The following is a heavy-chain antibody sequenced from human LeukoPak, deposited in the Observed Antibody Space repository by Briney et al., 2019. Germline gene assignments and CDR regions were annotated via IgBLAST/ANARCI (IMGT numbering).Heavy chain of an antibody. Sequence: SETLSLTCTVSGGSISSYYWSWIRQPPGKGLEWIGYIYYSGSTNYNPSLKSRVTISVDKSKNQFSLKLSSVTAADTAVYYCARAYYYGSGSLRFDYWGQGTLVTVSS. J-gene: IGHJ4*02. V-gene: IGHV4-59*12. CDR1: GGSISSYY. CDR2: IYYSGST. CDR3: ARAYYYGSGSLRFDY. D-gene: IGHD3-10*01.